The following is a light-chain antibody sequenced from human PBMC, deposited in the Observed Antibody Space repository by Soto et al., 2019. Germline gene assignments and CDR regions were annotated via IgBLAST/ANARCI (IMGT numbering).Light chain of an antibody. CDR2: WAS. Sequence: DIVMTQSPDSLPVYLGERATITCTSSQSVLYTSNNKNYLAWYQQKPGQSPKLLIYWASTRESGVPDRFSGSGSGTDFTLTISSLQAEEVAVYYCQQYYSNPRTFGQGTKVDNK. J-gene: IGKJ1*01. CDR1: QSVLYTSNNKNY. V-gene: IGKV4-1*01. CDR3: QQYYSNPRT.